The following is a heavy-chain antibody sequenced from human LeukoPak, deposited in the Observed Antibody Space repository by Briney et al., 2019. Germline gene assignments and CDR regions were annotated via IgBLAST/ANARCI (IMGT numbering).Heavy chain of an antibody. V-gene: IGHV3-21*04. CDR3: ARIGYSSSSFDY. J-gene: IGHJ4*02. CDR2: ISSSSSYI. D-gene: IGHD6-13*01. CDR1: GFTFSSYS. Sequence: GGSLRLSCAASGFTFSSYSMNWVRQAPGEGLEWVSSISSSSSYIYYADSVKGRFTISRDNAKNSLYLQMNSLRAEDTALYHCARIGYSSSSFDYWGQGTLVTVSS.